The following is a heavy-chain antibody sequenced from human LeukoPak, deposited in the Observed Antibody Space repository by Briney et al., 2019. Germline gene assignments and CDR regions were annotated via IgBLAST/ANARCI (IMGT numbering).Heavy chain of an antibody. V-gene: IGHV4-38-2*02. CDR2: IYHSATT. CDR1: GYSISSGFY. CDR3: ARDNRGSGYMDV. Sequence: SETLSLTCSVSGYSISSGFYWGWIRQPPGKGLEWIGSIYHSATTYYNPSLKSRLTISVDASKNQFSLKLSSVTAADTALYYCARDNRGSGYMDVWGKGTTVTVSS. D-gene: IGHD2/OR15-2a*01. J-gene: IGHJ6*03.